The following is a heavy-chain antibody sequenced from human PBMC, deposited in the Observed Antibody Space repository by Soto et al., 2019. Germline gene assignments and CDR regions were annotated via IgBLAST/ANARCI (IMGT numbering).Heavy chain of an antibody. Sequence: GGSLRLSCAASGFTFSYYYMSWVRQSPGKGLEWVSYITSSGSSIYYADSVKGRFTISRDNAKNSLYLQMNSLRAEDTAVYYCARDKGQLVPADGYWGQGTLVTVSS. V-gene: IGHV3-11*01. D-gene: IGHD6-6*01. CDR2: ITSSGSSI. CDR1: GFTFSYYY. J-gene: IGHJ4*02. CDR3: ARDKGQLVPADGY.